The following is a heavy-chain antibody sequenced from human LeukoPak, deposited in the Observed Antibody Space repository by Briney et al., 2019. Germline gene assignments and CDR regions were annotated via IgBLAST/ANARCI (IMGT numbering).Heavy chain of an antibody. CDR2: IYYSGST. J-gene: IGHJ6*03. CDR3: ASLGNSYSYGSAYYYYYMDV. D-gene: IGHD5-18*01. Sequence: PSETLSLTCTVSGGSISSSSYYWGWIRQPPGKGLEWIGSIYYSGSTYNNPSLRGRVTISVDTSKNQFSLKLSSVTAADTAVYYCASLGNSYSYGSAYYYYYMDVWGKGTTVTVSS. V-gene: IGHV4-39*01. CDR1: GGSISSSSYY.